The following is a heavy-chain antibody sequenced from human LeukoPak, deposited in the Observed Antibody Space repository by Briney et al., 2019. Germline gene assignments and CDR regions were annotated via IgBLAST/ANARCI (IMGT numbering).Heavy chain of an antibody. V-gene: IGHV1-46*01. J-gene: IGHJ5*02. CDR1: GYTFINNW. CDR3: ARDNSAGEIAWWFDP. Sequence: GASVKVSCKASGYTFINNWMRWVRQAPGQGLEWVGLINPTGTTTLYAPKFQGRVTLTRDMSTSTDCMELRNLKSEDTAIYYCARDNSAGEIAWWFDPWGQGTLVTVSS. D-gene: IGHD2-21*01. CDR2: INPTGTTT.